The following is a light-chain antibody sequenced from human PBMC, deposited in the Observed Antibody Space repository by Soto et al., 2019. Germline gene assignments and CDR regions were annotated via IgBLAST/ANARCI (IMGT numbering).Light chain of an antibody. CDR1: SSDIGAYNF. V-gene: IGLV2-14*03. J-gene: IGLJ2*01. CDR3: AARSTSTTLL. Sequence: QSALTQPASVSGSPGQSITISCTGTSSDIGAYNFVSWYQQHPGKAPKLMLYDVNIRPSGVSNRFSGSKSGTTASRTNSGLQAEDEDNFYCAARSTSTTLLFGGGTKL. CDR2: DVN.